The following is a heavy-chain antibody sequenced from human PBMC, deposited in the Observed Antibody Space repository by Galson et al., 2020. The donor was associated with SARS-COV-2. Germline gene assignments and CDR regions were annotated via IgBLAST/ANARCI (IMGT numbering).Heavy chain of an antibody. CDR2: ISGSGGST. D-gene: IGHD6-6*01. CDR3: AKDQYSSSPAIYGMDV. Sequence: GVSLKISCAASGFTFSSYAMSWVRQAPGKGLEWVSAISGSGGSTYYADSVKGRFTISRDNSKNTLYLQMNSLRAEDTAVYYCAKDQYSSSPAIYGMDVWGQGTTVTVSS. CDR1: GFTFSSYA. J-gene: IGHJ6*02. V-gene: IGHV3-23*01.